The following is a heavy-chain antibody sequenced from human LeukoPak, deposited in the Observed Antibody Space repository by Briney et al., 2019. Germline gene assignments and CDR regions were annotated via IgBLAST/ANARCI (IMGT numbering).Heavy chain of an antibody. CDR1: GFTFDDYA. D-gene: IGHD2/OR15-2a*01. J-gene: IGHJ4*02. CDR3: ARSPFRSYYFDY. V-gene: IGHV3-9*01. CDR2: ISWSSGSI. Sequence: AGGSLRLSCAASGFTFDDYAMHWVRQAPGKGLVWVSGISWSSGSIGYADSVKGRFTISRDNAENSLYLQMHSLRTEDTAVYFCARSPFRSYYFDYWGQGTLVTVSS.